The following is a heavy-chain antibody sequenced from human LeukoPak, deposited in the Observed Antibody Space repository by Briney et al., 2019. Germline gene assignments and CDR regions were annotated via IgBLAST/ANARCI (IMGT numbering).Heavy chain of an antibody. D-gene: IGHD6-13*01. CDR3: AKDGWQQLVKPNWFDP. V-gene: IGHV3-30*02. CDR1: GFIFSNYG. CDR2: IRYDGSNK. J-gene: IGHJ5*02. Sequence: PGGSLRLSCTTSGFIFSNYGMHWVRQAPGKGLEWVAFIRYDGSNKYYADSVKGRFTISRDNSKNTLYLQMNSLRAEDTAVYYCAKDGWQQLVKPNWFDPWGQGTLVTVSS.